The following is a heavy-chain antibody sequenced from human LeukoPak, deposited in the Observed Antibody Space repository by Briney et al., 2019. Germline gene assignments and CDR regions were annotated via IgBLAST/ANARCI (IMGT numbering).Heavy chain of an antibody. CDR3: ARLAIAVADTRRVDS. Sequence: SETLSLTCAVYGGSFSGYYWSWIRQPAGKGLEWIGRIYTSGSTNYNPSLKSRVTISVDTSKNQFSLKLSSVTAADTATYYCARLAIAVADTRRVDSWGQGTLVIVSS. D-gene: IGHD6-19*01. V-gene: IGHV4-59*10. CDR1: GGSFSGYY. CDR2: IYTSGST. J-gene: IGHJ4*02.